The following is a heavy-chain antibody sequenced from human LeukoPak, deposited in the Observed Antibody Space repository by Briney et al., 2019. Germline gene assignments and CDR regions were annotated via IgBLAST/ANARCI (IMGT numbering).Heavy chain of an antibody. CDR2: IGYDGTNE. J-gene: IGHJ4*02. CDR1: GFTFSSYG. V-gene: IGHV3-30*02. CDR3: ARNSGYGDFDY. D-gene: IGHD5-12*01. Sequence: GGSLRLSCAASGFTFSSYGMHWVRQAPGKGLEWVALIGYDGTNEYYADSVKGRFTISRDNSKNTLYLQMNSLRADDTAVYYCARNSGYGDFDYWGQGTLVTVSS.